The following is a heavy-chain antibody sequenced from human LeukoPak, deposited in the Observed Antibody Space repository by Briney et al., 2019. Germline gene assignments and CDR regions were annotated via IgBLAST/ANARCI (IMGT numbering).Heavy chain of an antibody. Sequence: ASVKVSCKASNYTFTTYGITWVRQAPGQGLEWMGWISTYNGNTNYAQKFQGRVTMTTDTSTSTAYMELRSLRSDDTAVYYCARGPVGYCSGGSCYGRTYYYYMDVWGKGTTVTVSS. CDR3: ARGPVGYCSGGSCYGRTYYYYMDV. J-gene: IGHJ6*03. CDR1: NYTFTTYG. D-gene: IGHD2-15*01. CDR2: ISTYNGNT. V-gene: IGHV1-18*01.